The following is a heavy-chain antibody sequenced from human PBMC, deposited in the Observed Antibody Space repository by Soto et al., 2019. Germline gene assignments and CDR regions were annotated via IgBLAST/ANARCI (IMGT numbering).Heavy chain of an antibody. D-gene: IGHD3-22*01. CDR3: ARARGFEMIVVVRAYYFDY. CDR2: ISYDGSNK. V-gene: IGHV3-30-3*01. CDR1: GFPFSIYA. J-gene: IGHJ4*02. Sequence: GGSLRLSCAASGFPFSIYAMHWVRQSPGKGLEWVAVISYDGSNKYYADSVKGRFTISRDNSKNTLYLQMNSLRAEDTAVYYCARARGFEMIVVVRAYYFDYWGQGTMVTVSS.